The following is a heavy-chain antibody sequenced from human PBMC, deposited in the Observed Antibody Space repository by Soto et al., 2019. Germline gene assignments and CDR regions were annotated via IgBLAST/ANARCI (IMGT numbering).Heavy chain of an antibody. D-gene: IGHD3-9*01. CDR1: GFTFSNAW. J-gene: IGHJ5*02. Sequence: PGGSLRLSCAASGFTFSNAWMNWVRQAPGKGLKWVGRIKSKADRGTIDYAVPVKGRFTISRDDSKNTLYLHMNSLKTEDTAVYYCTIFDWSTGIRGPWGQGTLVTVSS. V-gene: IGHV3-15*07. CDR2: IKSKADRGTI. CDR3: TIFDWSTGIRGP.